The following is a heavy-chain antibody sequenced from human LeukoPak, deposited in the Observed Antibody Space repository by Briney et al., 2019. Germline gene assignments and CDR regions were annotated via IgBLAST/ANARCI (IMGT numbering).Heavy chain of an antibody. V-gene: IGHV3-48*03. CDR2: IGSSGINI. D-gene: IGHD2-2*01. Sequence: PGGSLRLSCAASGFTFSTYEMNWVRQAPGKGLEWIAYIGSSGINIYYGEYVKGRFTISRDNAKNSLYLQMNSLRAEDTAVYYCARGALGYCNSINCPQLDYWGQGTLVTFSS. CDR1: GFTFSTYE. CDR3: ARGALGYCNSINCPQLDY. J-gene: IGHJ4*02.